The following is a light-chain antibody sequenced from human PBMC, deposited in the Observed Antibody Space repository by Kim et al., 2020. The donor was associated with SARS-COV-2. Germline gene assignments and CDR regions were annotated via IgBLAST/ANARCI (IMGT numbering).Light chain of an antibody. CDR3: QQHDNWPLT. CDR1: QSVNSY. V-gene: IGKV3-15*01. CDR2: GAS. Sequence: EIVMTQSPATLSVSPGERATLSCRASQSVNSYLVWYQQKPGQPPRLLIYGASTRATGIPVRFSGSGSGTEFTLTISSLQSEDFAIYYCQQHDNWPLTFGGGTKVDIK. J-gene: IGKJ4*01.